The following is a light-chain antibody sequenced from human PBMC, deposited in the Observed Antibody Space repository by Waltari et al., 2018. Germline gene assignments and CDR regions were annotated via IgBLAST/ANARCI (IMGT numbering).Light chain of an antibody. V-gene: IGLV1-40*01. J-gene: IGLJ1*01. CDR1: SSNIGTPYD. Sequence: VLTQPPSVSGAPGQRVTISCTGSSSNIGTPYDVNWYQQLPGTAPKLLIHAGFSLPSGVPDRFSGSRSGASASLAITGLQAEDEGDYYCQSYDTSLGGSYVFGSGTKVTVL. CDR3: QSYDTSLGGSYV. CDR2: AGF.